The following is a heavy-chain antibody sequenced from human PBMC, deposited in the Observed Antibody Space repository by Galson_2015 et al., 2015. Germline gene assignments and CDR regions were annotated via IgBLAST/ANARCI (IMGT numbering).Heavy chain of an antibody. Sequence: SLRLSCAASGFTFSSYSMNWVRQAPGKGLEWVSYISSSSSTIYYADSVKGRFTISRDNAKNSLYLQMNSLRDEDTAVYYCARDVLGLDNWIGTHYFDYWGQGTLVTVSS. CDR2: ISSSSSTI. V-gene: IGHV3-48*02. CDR1: GFTFSSYS. J-gene: IGHJ4*02. CDR3: ARDVLGLDNWIGTHYFDY. D-gene: IGHD3-3*01.